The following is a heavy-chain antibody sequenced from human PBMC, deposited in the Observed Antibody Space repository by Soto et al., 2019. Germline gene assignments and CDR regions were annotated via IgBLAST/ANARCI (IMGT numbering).Heavy chain of an antibody. D-gene: IGHD2-21*02. CDR2: IIPIFSSR. J-gene: IGHJ6*02. V-gene: IGHV1-69*01. CDR1: RDTFNKYA. Sequence: QVQLVQSGAEVKKPGSSVKVSCKTSRDTFNKYAFNWVRQAPGQGLEWMGWIIPIFSSRNYAEKFQGRVTITADDSTSTAYMELWSLRFEDTAVYYCARGETDLGVWGQGTTVTVSS. CDR3: ARGETDLGV.